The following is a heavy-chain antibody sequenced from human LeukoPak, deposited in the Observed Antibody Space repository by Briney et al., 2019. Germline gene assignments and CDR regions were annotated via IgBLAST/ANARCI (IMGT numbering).Heavy chain of an antibody. CDR1: GFTFSSYE. Sequence: GGSLRLSCAASGFTFSSYEMNWVRQAPGKGLEWVSYISSSGSTIYYADSVKGRFTISRDNAKNSLYLQMNSLRAEDTAVYYCARGSGWYEGYYFDYWGQGTLVTVSS. CDR3: ARGSGWYEGYYFDY. J-gene: IGHJ4*02. CDR2: ISSSGSTI. D-gene: IGHD6-19*01. V-gene: IGHV3-48*03.